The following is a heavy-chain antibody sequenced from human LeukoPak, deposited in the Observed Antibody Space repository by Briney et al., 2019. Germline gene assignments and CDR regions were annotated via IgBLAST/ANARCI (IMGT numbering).Heavy chain of an antibody. D-gene: IGHD6-13*01. CDR2: ISGSGYST. CDR3: AKATYSSSWNLYFDY. CDR1: GFTFSSYA. V-gene: IGHV3-23*01. J-gene: IGHJ4*02. Sequence: GGSRRLSCAASGFTFSSYAMSLVRQAPGKGLEWVSNISGSGYSTYYADSVKGRFTISRDNSKNTLFLQMNSLRAEDTVVYYCAKATYSSSWNLYFDYWGQGTLVTVSS.